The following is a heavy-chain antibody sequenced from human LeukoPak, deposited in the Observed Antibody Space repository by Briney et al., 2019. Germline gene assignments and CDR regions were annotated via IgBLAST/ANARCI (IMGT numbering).Heavy chain of an antibody. D-gene: IGHD2-2*01. CDR1: GFTLSTYG. CDR2: ISGSGGST. J-gene: IGHJ4*02. CDR3: AKSGRDIVVVPAPVNF. Sequence: GGSLRLSCAASGFTLSTYGMSWVRQAPGKGLEWVSSISGSGGSTYYADSVKGRFTISRDTSKNTMYLQMNSLRAEDTAIYYCAKSGRDIVVVPAPVNFWGQGTLVTVSS. V-gene: IGHV3-23*01.